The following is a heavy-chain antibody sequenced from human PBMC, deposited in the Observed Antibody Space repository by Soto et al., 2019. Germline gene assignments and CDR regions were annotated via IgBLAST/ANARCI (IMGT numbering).Heavy chain of an antibody. Sequence: PGVSLRLSCAASGFTFSDYYMSWIRQAPGKGLEWVSYISSSGSTIYYADSVKGRFTISRDNAKNSLYLQMNSLRAEDTAVYYCARNQLVVAATDFGYWGQGTLVTVSS. CDR1: GFTFSDYY. CDR2: ISSSGSTI. D-gene: IGHD2-15*01. V-gene: IGHV3-11*01. CDR3: ARNQLVVAATDFGY. J-gene: IGHJ4*02.